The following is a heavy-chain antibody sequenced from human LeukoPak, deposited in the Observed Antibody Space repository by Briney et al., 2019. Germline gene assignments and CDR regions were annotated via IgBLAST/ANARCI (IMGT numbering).Heavy chain of an antibody. Sequence: GGSLRLSCAASGFTFSSYWMTWVRQAPGKGLEWVANIKQDGSAKHYVGSVQGRFTISRDNARTSLYLQMNSLRAEDTAVYYCARDPGATIVDYWGQGTLVTVSS. CDR2: IKQDGSAK. J-gene: IGHJ4*02. CDR3: ARDPGATIVDY. D-gene: IGHD5-12*01. CDR1: GFTFSSYW. V-gene: IGHV3-7*04.